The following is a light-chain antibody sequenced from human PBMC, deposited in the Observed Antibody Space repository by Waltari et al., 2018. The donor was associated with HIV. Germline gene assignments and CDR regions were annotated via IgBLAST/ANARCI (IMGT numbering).Light chain of an antibody. CDR1: QKINRY. V-gene: IGKV1-39*01. J-gene: IGKJ3*01. CDR2: GGS. CDR3: QQSYGAPFT. Sequence: QMTQSPSALSASVGDTVTITCRASQKINRYLNWYQKKVGEPPKLLVYGGSSRQRGVPARFRGSGSGSEYILTISNLQSDDFATYFCQQSYGAPFTFGPGSTL.